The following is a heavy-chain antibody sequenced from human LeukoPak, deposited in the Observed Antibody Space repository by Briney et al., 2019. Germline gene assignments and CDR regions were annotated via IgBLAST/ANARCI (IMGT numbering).Heavy chain of an antibody. V-gene: IGHV1-18*01. Sequence: ASVKVSCKASGYTFTSYGISWVRQAPGKGLEWMGWINAYNGNTNYAQKLQGRVTMTTDTSTSTAYMELRSLRSDDTAVYYCAREKPVKGYYYYYGMDVWGQGTTVTVSS. CDR1: GYTFTSYG. CDR3: AREKPVKGYYYYYGMDV. CDR2: INAYNGNT. D-gene: IGHD3-16*02. J-gene: IGHJ6*02.